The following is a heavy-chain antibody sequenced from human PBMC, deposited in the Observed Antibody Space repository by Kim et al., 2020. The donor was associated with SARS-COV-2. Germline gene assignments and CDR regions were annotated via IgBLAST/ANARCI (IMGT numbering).Heavy chain of an antibody. V-gene: IGHV3-30*18. CDR1: GFTFNTYG. D-gene: IGHD1-26*01. CDR3: AKSFSGSYFGYDY. J-gene: IGHJ4*02. CDR2: ISYDGSHK. Sequence: GGSLRLSCAASGFTFNTYGMHWVRQAPGKGLEWVAVISYDGSHKYYEDSVKGRFTISRDNSKNTLYLQMNSLRIEDTAVYYCAKSFSGSYFGYDYWGQGTLATVS.